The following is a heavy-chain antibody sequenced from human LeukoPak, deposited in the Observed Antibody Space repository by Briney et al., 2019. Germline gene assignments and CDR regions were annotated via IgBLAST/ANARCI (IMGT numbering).Heavy chain of an antibody. V-gene: IGHV1-8*01. Sequence: ASVKVSCKASGYTFTSYDINWVRQATGQGLEWMGWMNPNSGNTGYAQKFQGRVTTTADKSTSTAYMELSSLRSEDTAVYYCARDEYYDFWSGYFSPHNWFDPWGQGTLVTVSS. CDR3: ARDEYYDFWSGYFSPHNWFDP. J-gene: IGHJ5*02. CDR2: MNPNSGNT. D-gene: IGHD3-3*01. CDR1: GYTFTSYD.